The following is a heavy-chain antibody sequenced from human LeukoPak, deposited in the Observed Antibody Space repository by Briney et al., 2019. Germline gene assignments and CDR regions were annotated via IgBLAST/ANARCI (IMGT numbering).Heavy chain of an antibody. V-gene: IGHV3-23*01. D-gene: IGHD6-13*01. Sequence: GGSLRLSCAASGFTFSSYAMSWVRQAPGKGLEWVSAISGSGGSTYYADSVKGRFTISRDNSKNTLYLQMNSLRAEDTVVYYCAKAINPGIAAAGVDYWGQGTLVTVSS. CDR1: GFTFSSYA. CDR3: AKAINPGIAAAGVDY. CDR2: ISGSGGST. J-gene: IGHJ4*02.